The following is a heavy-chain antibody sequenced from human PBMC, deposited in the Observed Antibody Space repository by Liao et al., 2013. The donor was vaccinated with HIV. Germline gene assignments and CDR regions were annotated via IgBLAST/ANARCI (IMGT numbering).Heavy chain of an antibody. V-gene: IGHV4-34*01. J-gene: IGHJ4*02. D-gene: IGHD6-19*01. Sequence: QVQLQQWGAGLLKPSDTLSLTCAVYGGSFSGYYWSWIRQPPGKGLEWIGEINHRGSTDYNPSLKSRVTISVDTSKNQFSLKLSSVTAADTALYYCARAGRIAVAGNYGLRYWGQGTLVTVSS. CDR1: GGSFSGYY. CDR3: ARAGRIAVAGNYGLRY. CDR2: INHRGST.